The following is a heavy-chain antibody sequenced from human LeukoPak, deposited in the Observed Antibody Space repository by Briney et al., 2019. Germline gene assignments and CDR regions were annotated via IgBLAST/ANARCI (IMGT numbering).Heavy chain of an antibody. CDR2: MNPNSGNT. D-gene: IGHD2-2*02. J-gene: IGHJ6*02. CDR1: GYTFTSYY. Sequence: ASVKVSCKASGYTFTSYYMHWVRQATGQGLEWMGWMNPNSGNTGYAQKFQGRVTMTRNTSISTAYMELSSLRSEDTAVYYCASGYCSSTSCYTSKYYYYGMDVWGQGTTVTVSS. V-gene: IGHV1-8*02. CDR3: ASGYCSSTSCYTSKYYYYGMDV.